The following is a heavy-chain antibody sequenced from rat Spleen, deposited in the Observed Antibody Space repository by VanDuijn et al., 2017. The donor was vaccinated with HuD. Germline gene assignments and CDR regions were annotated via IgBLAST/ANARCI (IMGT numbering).Heavy chain of an antibody. CDR3: TALQSDFDY. V-gene: IGHV2S30*01. J-gene: IGHJ2*01. D-gene: IGHD1-1*01. CDR2: MKYDGDT. CDR1: GFTFSSFP. Sequence: VQLVESGGGLVQPGRSLKLSCAASGFTFSSFPMAWVRQAPTKGLEWMGRMKYDGDTYYNSALKSRLSISRDTSKSQVFLKMNSLQTEDTAVYYCTALQSDFDYWGQGVMVTVSS.